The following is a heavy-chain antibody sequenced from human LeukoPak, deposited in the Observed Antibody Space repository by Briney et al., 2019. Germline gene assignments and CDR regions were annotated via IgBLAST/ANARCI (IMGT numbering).Heavy chain of an antibody. Sequence: PSETLSLTCAVYGGSFSGYYWSWIRQPPGKGLEWIGGINHSGSTNYNPSLKSRVTISVDTSKNQFSLKLSSVTAADTAVYYCARDRRPSYYYDSSGIDYWGQGTLVTVSS. CDR3: ARDRRPSYYYDSSGIDY. V-gene: IGHV4-34*01. CDR2: INHSGST. D-gene: IGHD3-22*01. J-gene: IGHJ4*02. CDR1: GGSFSGYY.